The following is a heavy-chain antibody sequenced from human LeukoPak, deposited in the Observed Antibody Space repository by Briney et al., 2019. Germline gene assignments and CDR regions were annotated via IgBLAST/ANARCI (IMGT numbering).Heavy chain of an antibody. CDR3: ATDGSGYSYGLDY. D-gene: IGHD5-18*01. V-gene: IGHV3-30*02. CDR2: IRYDGSNK. J-gene: IGHJ4*02. Sequence: GGSLRLSCAASGFTFSSYGMHWVRQAPGKGLEWVAFIRYDGSNKYYADSVKGRFTISRDNSKNTLYLQMNSLRAEGTAVYYCATDGSGYSYGLDYWGQGTLVTVSS. CDR1: GFTFSSYG.